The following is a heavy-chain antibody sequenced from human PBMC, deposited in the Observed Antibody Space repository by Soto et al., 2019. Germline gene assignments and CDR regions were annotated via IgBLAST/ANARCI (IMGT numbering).Heavy chain of an antibody. Sequence: QVQLQQWGAGLLKPSETLSLTCAVYGGSLSGYYWAWIRQPPGKGLEWIGDINHRGSAKYNPSLQSRVTMSVDTSKNQFSLKLSSVTAADTAIYYCARVDDFWGQGTLVTVSS. CDR3: ARVDDF. J-gene: IGHJ4*02. CDR2: INHRGSA. CDR1: GGSLSGYY. V-gene: IGHV4-34*01.